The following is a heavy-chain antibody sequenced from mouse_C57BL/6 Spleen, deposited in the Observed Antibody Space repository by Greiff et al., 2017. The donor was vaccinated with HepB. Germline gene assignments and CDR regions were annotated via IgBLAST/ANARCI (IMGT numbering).Heavy chain of an antibody. CDR1: GYAFSSYW. Sequence: QVQLQQSGAELVKPGASVKISCKASGYAFSSYWMNWVKQRPGKGLEWIGQIYPGDGDTNYNGKFKGKATLTADKSSSTAYMQLSSLTSEDSAVYFCARPTYYSNVYYFDYWGQGTTLTVSS. V-gene: IGHV1-80*01. D-gene: IGHD2-5*01. CDR2: IYPGDGDT. J-gene: IGHJ2*01. CDR3: ARPTYYSNVYYFDY.